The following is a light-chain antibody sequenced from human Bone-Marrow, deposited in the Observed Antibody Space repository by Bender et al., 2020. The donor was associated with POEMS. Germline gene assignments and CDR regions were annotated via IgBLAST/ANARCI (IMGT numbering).Light chain of an antibody. Sequence: SYELTQPPSVSVSPGQTARITCSGDALPKKYAYWYQQKSGQAPVLVIYEDNKRPSGIPERFSGSSSGTVATLTISVAQVEDEADYYCASADTTADWWFGAGTKLTGL. CDR3: ASADTTADWW. V-gene: IGLV3-10*01. CDR1: ALPKKY. J-gene: IGLJ3*02. CDR2: EDN.